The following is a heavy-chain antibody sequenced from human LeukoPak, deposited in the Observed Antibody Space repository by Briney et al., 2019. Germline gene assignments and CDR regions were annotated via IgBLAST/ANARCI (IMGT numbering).Heavy chain of an antibody. CDR1: GASISNTNYY. CDR3: ARQYYYDSSGYSSYFDY. D-gene: IGHD3-22*01. CDR2: LYYSGST. J-gene: IGHJ4*02. V-gene: IGHV4-39*01. Sequence: SETLSLTCTVSGASISNTNYYWAWIRQPPGRGLEWIGNLYYSGSTYYNPSLKSRVTISVDTSKNQFSLKLSSVTAADTAVYYCARQYYYDSSGYSSYFDYWGQGTLVTVSS.